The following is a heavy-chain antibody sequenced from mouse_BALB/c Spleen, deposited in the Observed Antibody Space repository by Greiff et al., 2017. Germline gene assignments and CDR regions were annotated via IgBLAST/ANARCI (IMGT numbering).Heavy chain of an antibody. CDR2: ILPGSGST. D-gene: IGHD2-4*01. CDR1: GYTFSSYW. Sequence: QVQLQQSGAELMKPGASVKISCTATGYTFSSYWIEWVKQRPGHGLEWIGEILPGSGSTNYNEKFKGKATFTADTSSNTAYMQLSSLTSEDSAVYYCARYYDDDGGDYYAMEDGGQGTSVTV. J-gene: IGHJ4*01. CDR3: ARYYDDDGGDYYAMED. V-gene: IGHV1-9*01.